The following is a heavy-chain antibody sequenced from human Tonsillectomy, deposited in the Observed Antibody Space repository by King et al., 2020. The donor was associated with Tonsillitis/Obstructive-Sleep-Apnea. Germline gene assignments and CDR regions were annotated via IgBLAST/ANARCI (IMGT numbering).Heavy chain of an antibody. CDR1: GFSFRNYE. CDR3: ARDLWNPDWFPGAFDI. CDR2: ISTTGTTI. D-gene: IGHD3-9*01. Sequence: VQLVESGGDLVQPGGSLRLSCAASGFSFRNYEMNWVRQAPGKGPEWVSYISTTGTTIYYADPVKGRFTISRDNAKNSLYLQMNSLRTEDTAVYYCARDLWNPDWFPGAFDIWGQGTTVTVS. V-gene: IGHV3-48*03. J-gene: IGHJ3*02.